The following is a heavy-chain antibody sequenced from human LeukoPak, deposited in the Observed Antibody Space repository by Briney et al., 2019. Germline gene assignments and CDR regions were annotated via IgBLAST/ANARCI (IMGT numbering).Heavy chain of an antibody. CDR2: TSAYNGNT. D-gene: IGHD3-10*01. J-gene: IGHJ6*02. V-gene: IGHV1-18*01. CDR1: GYTFTSYG. Sequence: ASVKVSCKASGYTFTSYGISWVRRAPGQGLEWMGWTSAYNGNTNYAQKLQGRVTMTTDTSTSTAYMELRSLRSDDTAVYYCARDSLLWFGEQKPGYYYGMDVWGQGTTVTVSS. CDR3: ARDSLLWFGEQKPGYYYGMDV.